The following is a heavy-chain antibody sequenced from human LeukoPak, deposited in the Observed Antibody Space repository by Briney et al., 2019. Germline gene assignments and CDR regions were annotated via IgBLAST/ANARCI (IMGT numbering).Heavy chain of an antibody. V-gene: IGHV3-15*01. D-gene: IGHD2-15*01. CDR2: IKSKTDGGTT. J-gene: IGHJ6*03. CDR3: TTDHTGYCSGGSCYYRYYYYYMDV. CDR1: GFTFSNAW. Sequence: GGSLRLSCAASGFTFSNAWMSWVRQAPGKGLEWVGRIKSKTDGGTTDYAAPVKGRFTISRDDSKNTLYLQMNSLKTEDTAVYYCTTDHTGYCSGGSCYYRYYYYYMDVWGKGTTVTVSS.